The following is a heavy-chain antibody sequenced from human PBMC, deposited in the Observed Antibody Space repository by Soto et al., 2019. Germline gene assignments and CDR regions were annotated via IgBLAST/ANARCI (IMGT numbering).Heavy chain of an antibody. J-gene: IGHJ4*02. Sequence: SETLSLTCAVYGGSFSGYXXXXXXXXXGKGLEWIGEINHSGSTNYNPSLKSRVTISVDTSKNQFSLKLSSVTAADTAVYYCAREAATGIAVAGPGPFFDYWGQGTLVTVSS. V-gene: IGHV4-34*01. CDR3: AREAATGIAVAGPGPFFDY. CDR2: INHSGST. D-gene: IGHD6-19*01. CDR1: GGSFSGYX.